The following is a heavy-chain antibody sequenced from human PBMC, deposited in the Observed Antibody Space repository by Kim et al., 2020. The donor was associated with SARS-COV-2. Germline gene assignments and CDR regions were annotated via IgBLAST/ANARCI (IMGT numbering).Heavy chain of an antibody. CDR3: ARGTRQWLSRHYYYYMDV. CDR1: GGSFSGYY. J-gene: IGHJ6*03. V-gene: IGHV4-34*01. D-gene: IGHD6-19*01. CDR2: INHSGST. Sequence: SETLSLTCAVYGGSFSGYYWSWIRQPPGKGLEWIGEINHSGSTNYNPSLKSRVTISVDMSKNQFSLKLSSVTAADTAVYYCARGTRQWLSRHYYYYMDVWGKGTTVTVSS.